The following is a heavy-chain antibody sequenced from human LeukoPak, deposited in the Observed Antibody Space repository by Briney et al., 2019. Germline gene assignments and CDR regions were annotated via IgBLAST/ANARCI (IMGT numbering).Heavy chain of an antibody. CDR2: IYYSGST. Sequence: PSETLSLTCTVSGGSISSSSYYWGWIRQPPGKGLEWIGSIYYSGSTYYNPSLKSRVTISVDTSKNQFSLKLSSVTAADTAVYYCARHEVTTVNLDYWGRGTLVTVSS. V-gene: IGHV4-39*01. CDR1: GGSISSSSYY. D-gene: IGHD4-17*01. CDR3: ARHEVTTVNLDY. J-gene: IGHJ4*02.